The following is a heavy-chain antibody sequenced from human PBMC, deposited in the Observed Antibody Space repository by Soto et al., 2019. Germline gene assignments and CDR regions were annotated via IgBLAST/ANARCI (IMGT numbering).Heavy chain of an antibody. Sequence: QVQLVESGGGVVQPGRSLRLSCAASGFTFSYYGMHWVRQAPGKGLEWVAVISNDGKDEYTADSVRGRFAISRDNSKNTLYLQMYSLRAEDTAVYYCAKDSGRGSADYYFDSWGQGTLVTVSS. CDR2: ISNDGKDE. CDR1: GFTFSYYG. V-gene: IGHV3-30*18. CDR3: AKDSGRGSADYYFDS. J-gene: IGHJ4*02. D-gene: IGHD3-10*01.